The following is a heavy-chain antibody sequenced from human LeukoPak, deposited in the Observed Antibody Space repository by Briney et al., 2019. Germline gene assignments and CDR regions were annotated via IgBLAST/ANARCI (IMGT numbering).Heavy chain of an antibody. CDR3: ARVVTAIPTGSYYFDY. J-gene: IGHJ4*02. V-gene: IGHV4-39*01. Sequence: SETLSLTCTVSGGSISSSSYYWGWIRQPPGKGLEWVGSIYYSGSTYYNPSLKSRVTLSVDTSKNQFSLKLSSVTAADTAVYYCARVVTAIPTGSYYFDYWGQGTLVTVSS. CDR2: IYYSGST. D-gene: IGHD2-21*02. CDR1: GGSISSSSYY.